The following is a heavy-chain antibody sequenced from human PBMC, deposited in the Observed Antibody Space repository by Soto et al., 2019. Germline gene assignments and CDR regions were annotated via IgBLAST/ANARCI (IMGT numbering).Heavy chain of an antibody. J-gene: IGHJ3*02. V-gene: IGHV3-43*01. D-gene: IGHD3-3*01. Sequence: GGSLRLSCAASGFTFDDYTMHWVRQAPGKGLEWVSLISWDGGSTYYADSVKGRFTISRDNSKNSLYLQMNSLRTDDTALYYCAKADVRSNDAFDIWGQGTMVTVSS. CDR1: GFTFDDYT. CDR3: AKADVRSNDAFDI. CDR2: ISWDGGST.